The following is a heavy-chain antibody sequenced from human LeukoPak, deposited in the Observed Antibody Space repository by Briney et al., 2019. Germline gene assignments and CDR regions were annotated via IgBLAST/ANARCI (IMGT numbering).Heavy chain of an antibody. CDR1: GGSISSYY. J-gene: IGHJ6*02. CDR2: IYYSGST. CDR3: ARGSGYGSGGSCYPHYYYYGMDV. Sequence: SETLSLTCTVSGGSISSYYWSWIRQPPGKGLEWIGYIYYSGSTNYNSSLKSRVTISVDTSKNQFSLKLSSVTAADTAVYYCARGSGYGSGGSCYPHYYYYGMDVWGQGTTVTVSS. V-gene: IGHV4-59*01. D-gene: IGHD2-15*01.